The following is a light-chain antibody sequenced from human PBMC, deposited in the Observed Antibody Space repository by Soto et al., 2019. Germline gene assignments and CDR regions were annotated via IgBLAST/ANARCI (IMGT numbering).Light chain of an antibody. J-gene: IGKJ1*01. CDR2: GAS. Sequence: EIVLTQSPGTLSLSPGERATLSCRASQSVGSSYLAWYQQKPGQAPRLLIYGASSRATGIPDRFSGSGSGTDFTLTISRLEPEDFAVYYCQQYGSSPGWTFGQGTKV. V-gene: IGKV3-20*01. CDR1: QSVGSSY. CDR3: QQYGSSPGWT.